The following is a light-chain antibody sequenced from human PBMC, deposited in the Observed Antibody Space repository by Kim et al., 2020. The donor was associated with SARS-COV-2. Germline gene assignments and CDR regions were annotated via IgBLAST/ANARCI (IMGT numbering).Light chain of an antibody. CDR2: DDS. J-gene: IGLJ1*01. Sequence: GQSITHTCTGTSSDVGGYNYVSWYQQHPGKAPKLMIYDDSNRPSGVSNRFSGSKSGNTASLTISGLQAEDEADYYCSSYTSSSTYVFGTGTKVTVL. V-gene: IGLV2-14*03. CDR1: SSDVGGYNY. CDR3: SSYTSSSTYV.